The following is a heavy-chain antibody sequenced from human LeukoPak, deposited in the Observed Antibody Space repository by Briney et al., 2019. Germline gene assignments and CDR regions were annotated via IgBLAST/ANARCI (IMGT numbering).Heavy chain of an antibody. CDR2: IKQDGSEK. D-gene: IGHD1-26*01. V-gene: IGHV3-7*01. Sequence: GRSLRLSCAASGFTFSDYWMSWVRQAPGKGLEWVANIKQDGSEKYYVDSVKGRFTVSRDNAKNSLYLQMNSLRAEDTAVYYCARDWEYWGQGTLVTVSS. CDR3: ARDWEY. J-gene: IGHJ4*02. CDR1: GFTFSDYW.